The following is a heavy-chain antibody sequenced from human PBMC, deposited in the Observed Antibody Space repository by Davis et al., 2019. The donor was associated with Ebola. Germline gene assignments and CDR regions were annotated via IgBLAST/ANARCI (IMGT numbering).Heavy chain of an antibody. CDR3: AKVYPPTTVTTGWFDP. J-gene: IGHJ5*02. CDR2: ISVRSIT. V-gene: IGHV3-23*01. D-gene: IGHD4-17*01. Sequence: PGGSLRLSCAASGFIFSSYAMGWVRQAPGKGLEWVSSISVRSITYHADSVKGRFTISRDNSKNTLYLQMNSLRAEDTAVYYCAKVYPPTTVTTGWFDPWGQGTLVTVSS. CDR1: GFIFSSYA.